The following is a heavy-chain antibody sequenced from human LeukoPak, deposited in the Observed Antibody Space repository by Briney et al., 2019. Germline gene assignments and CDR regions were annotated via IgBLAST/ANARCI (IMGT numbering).Heavy chain of an antibody. V-gene: IGHV3-20*04. J-gene: IGHJ4*02. CDR3: ARAPYGDYGGGYYFDY. D-gene: IGHD4-17*01. CDR1: GFTFDDYG. Sequence: GGSLRLSCVASGFTFDDYGMSWVRQAPGKGLEWVSGINWNGGSTGYADSVKGRFTISRDNAKNSLYLQMNSLRAEDTALYYCARAPYGDYGGGYYFDYWGQGTLVTVSS. CDR2: INWNGGST.